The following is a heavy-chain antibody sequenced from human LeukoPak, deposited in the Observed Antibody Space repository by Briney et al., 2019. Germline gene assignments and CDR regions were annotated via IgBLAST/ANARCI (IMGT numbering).Heavy chain of an antibody. J-gene: IGHJ6*03. CDR2: ISRSGRT. CDR1: GFTFSTYD. V-gene: IGHV3-23*01. CDR3: ANRRQDIVVVIAATHYYYYMDV. Sequence: GGSLRLSCAASGFTFSTYDMQWVPQAPGKGLEWVSGISRSGRTYYTDSVKGRFSISRDNSKDTLYLQMNSLRAEDTAVYYCANRRQDIVVVIAATHYYYYMDVWGKGTTVTVSS. D-gene: IGHD2-15*01.